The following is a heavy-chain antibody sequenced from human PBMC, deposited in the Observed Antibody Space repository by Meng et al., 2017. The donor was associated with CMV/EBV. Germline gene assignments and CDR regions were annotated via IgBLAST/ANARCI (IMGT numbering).Heavy chain of an antibody. CDR1: GFTFSSYG. CDR3: ARDDCSGGSCSYGMDV. Sequence: GGSLRLSCAASGFTFSSYGMHWVRQAPGKGLEWVANIKQDGSEKYYVDSVKGRFTISRDNAKNSLYLQMNSLRAEDTAVYYCARDDCSGGSCSYGMDVWGQGTTVTVSS. CDR2: IKQDGSEK. V-gene: IGHV3-7*01. D-gene: IGHD2-15*01. J-gene: IGHJ6*02.